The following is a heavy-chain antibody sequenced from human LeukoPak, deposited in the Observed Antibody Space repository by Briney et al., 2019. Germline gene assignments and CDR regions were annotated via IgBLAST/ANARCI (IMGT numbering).Heavy chain of an antibody. D-gene: IGHD3-16*01. CDR1: GFTFSSYS. CDR2: ISSSSSYI. V-gene: IGHV3-21*01. Sequence: GGSLRLSCAASGFTFSSYSMNWVRQAPGKGLEWVSSISSSSSYIYYADSVKGRFTISRDNAKNSLYLQMNSLRAEDTAAYYCARGPLVEELFPDYYYGMDVWGQGTTVTVSS. J-gene: IGHJ6*02. CDR3: ARGPLVEELFPDYYYGMDV.